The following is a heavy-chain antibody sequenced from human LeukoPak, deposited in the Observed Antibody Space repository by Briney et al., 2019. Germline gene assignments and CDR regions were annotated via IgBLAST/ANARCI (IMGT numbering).Heavy chain of an antibody. CDR1: GYTFTGYY. J-gene: IGHJ5*02. V-gene: IGHV1-2*02. CDR3: ARDLAYGDPPSGFDP. Sequence: ASVKVSCKASGYTFTGYYMHWVRQAPGQGLEWMGWINPHTGGTNYAQKFQGRVTMTRDTSITTAYMELSSLRSDDTAAYFCARDLAYGDPPSGFDPWGQGTLVTVSS. D-gene: IGHD4-17*01. CDR2: INPHTGGT.